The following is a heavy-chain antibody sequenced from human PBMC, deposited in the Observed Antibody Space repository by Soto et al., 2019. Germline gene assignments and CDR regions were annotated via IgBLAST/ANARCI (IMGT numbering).Heavy chain of an antibody. CDR1: GFTLSDHY. J-gene: IGHJ4*02. Sequence: GGSLRLSCAGSGFTLSDHYIDWVRQAPGKGLEWVGRSRDKAQGYSTAYAASVKGRFTISRDNSKNTLSLQINSLRAEDTAVYYCATPDTAVAGYWGQGTLVTVSS. D-gene: IGHD5-18*01. V-gene: IGHV3-72*01. CDR3: ATPDTAVAGY. CDR2: SRDKAQGYST.